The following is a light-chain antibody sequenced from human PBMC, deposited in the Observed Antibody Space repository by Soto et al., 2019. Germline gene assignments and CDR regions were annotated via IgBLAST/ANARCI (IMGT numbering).Light chain of an antibody. Sequence: QSVLTQPPSVSGAPGQRVTISCTGYNSNIGAGYDVHWYQQLPGTAPKLLIYGNSNRPSGVPDRFSASKSGTSASLAITGLQAGDGAYYYCQSYDSSLSGWVFGGGTKLTVL. V-gene: IGLV1-40*01. CDR1: NSNIGAGYD. CDR3: QSYDSSLSGWV. J-gene: IGLJ3*02. CDR2: GNS.